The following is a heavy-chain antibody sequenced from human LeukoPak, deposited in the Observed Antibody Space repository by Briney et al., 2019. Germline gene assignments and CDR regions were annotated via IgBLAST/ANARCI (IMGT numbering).Heavy chain of an antibody. CDR2: VFYSGNT. CDR3: ARQRGLGRWYFDY. CDR1: GGSISSSNYW. V-gene: IGHV4-39*01. Sequence: SETLSLTCTVSGGSISSSNYWWGWLRQPPGEGLDWIGSVFYSGNTHYNPSLQSRVTLSVDTSKNQFSLSLSSVTAADTAVYYCARQRGLGRWYFDYWGQGSLVTVSS. J-gene: IGHJ4*02. D-gene: IGHD2-15*01.